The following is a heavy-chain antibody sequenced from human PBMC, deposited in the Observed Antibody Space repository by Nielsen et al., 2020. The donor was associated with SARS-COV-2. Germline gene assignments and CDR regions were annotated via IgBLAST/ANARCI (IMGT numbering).Heavy chain of an antibody. V-gene: IGHV3-30-3*01. CDR1: GFTFSSYA. Sequence: GSLRLSCAASGFTFSSYAMHWVRQAPGKGLEWVAVISYDGSNKYYADSVKGRFTISRDNSKNTLYLQMNSLRAGDTAVYYCARREAAGHFDYWGQGTLVTVSS. CDR2: ISYDGSNK. J-gene: IGHJ4*02. CDR3: ARREAAGHFDY. D-gene: IGHD6-13*01.